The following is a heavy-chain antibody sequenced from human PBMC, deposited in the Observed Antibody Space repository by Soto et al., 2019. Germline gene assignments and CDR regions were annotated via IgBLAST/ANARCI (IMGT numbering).Heavy chain of an antibody. CDR3: AREFDPFGELLFDY. D-gene: IGHD3-10*01. J-gene: IGHJ4*02. CDR2: INAGNGNT. CDR1: GGTFSSYA. V-gene: IGHV1-3*01. Sequence: ASVKVSCKASGGTFSSYAISWVRQAPGQRLEWMGGINAGNGNTKYSQKFQGRVTITRDTSASTAYMELSSLRSEDTAVYYCAREFDPFGELLFDYWGQGTLVTVSS.